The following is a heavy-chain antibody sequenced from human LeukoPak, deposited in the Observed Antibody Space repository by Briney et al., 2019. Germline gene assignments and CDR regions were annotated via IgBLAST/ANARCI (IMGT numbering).Heavy chain of an antibody. V-gene: IGHV4-34*01. CDR2: INHSGST. J-gene: IGHJ6*02. CDR1: GGSFRGYY. CDR3: ARWGQQLVSKYYHYYGMDV. Sequence: NTSETLSLTCAVYGGSFRGYYWSWIRQSPGKGLEWIGEINHSGSTNYNPSLKSRVTISVDTSKNQFSLKLSSVTAAATAVYYCARWGQQLVSKYYHYYGMDVWGQGTTVTVSS. D-gene: IGHD6-13*01.